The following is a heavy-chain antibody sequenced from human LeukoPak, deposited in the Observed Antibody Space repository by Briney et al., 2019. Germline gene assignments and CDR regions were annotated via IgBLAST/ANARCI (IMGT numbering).Heavy chain of an antibody. CDR3: VRPVGYGSRTINWFDS. Sequence: GESLKISCKGSGYSFTSYWIGWVRQMPGKGLEWVGNIYPGDSDTRYSPSFQGHVTISADNYISTTYLQWNSLKASDSAMYYCVRPVGYGSRTINWFDSWGQGTLVTVSS. CDR1: GYSFTSYW. D-gene: IGHD3-10*01. CDR2: IYPGDSDT. V-gene: IGHV5-51*01. J-gene: IGHJ5*01.